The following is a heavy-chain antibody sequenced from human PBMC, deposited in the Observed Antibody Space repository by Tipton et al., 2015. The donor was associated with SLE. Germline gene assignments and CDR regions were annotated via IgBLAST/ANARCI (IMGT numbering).Heavy chain of an antibody. V-gene: IGHV4-39*07. J-gene: IGHJ4*02. CDR2: ICYRGTT. CDR1: GDSISRSSYC. CDR3: ARGGPLNYYFDY. Sequence: TLSLTCTVSGDSISRSSYCWGWIRQPPGKGLEWIGSICYRGTTYYNPSLKSRVTISVDASNNQLSLRLNSVTAADTAVYHCARGGPLNYYFDYWGQGTLVTVSS. D-gene: IGHD1-1*01.